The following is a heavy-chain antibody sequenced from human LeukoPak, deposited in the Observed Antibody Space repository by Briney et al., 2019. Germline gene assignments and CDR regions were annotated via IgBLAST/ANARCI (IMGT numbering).Heavy chain of an antibody. CDR2: ITYDGSNK. Sequence: GGSLRLSCATSGFIFSAHAMHWVRQAPGKGLEWVAVITYDGSNKYYGDSVQGRFTISRDSSNNTLWLQMRSLRSEDTAVYYCARGPHRGTYLPYYYYGMDVWGQGTTVTVSS. J-gene: IGHJ6*01. CDR3: ARGPHRGTYLPYYYYGMDV. CDR1: GFIFSAHA. D-gene: IGHD1-26*01. V-gene: IGHV3-30-3*01.